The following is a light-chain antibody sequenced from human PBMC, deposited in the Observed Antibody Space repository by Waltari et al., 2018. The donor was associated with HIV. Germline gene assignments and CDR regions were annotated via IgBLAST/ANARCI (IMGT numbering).Light chain of an antibody. Sequence: QSVLTQPLSVSGAPGQRVEISCSGSSSDVQINSVYWYQQFPGTAPKLLQHEDDQRPPGIPDRFSASKSGTSASLVISVLHSDDEADYYCACWDDSLLGPVFGTGTTVTVL. CDR1: SSDVQINS. CDR3: ACWDDSLLGPV. V-gene: IGLV1-44*01. J-gene: IGLJ1*01. CDR2: EDD.